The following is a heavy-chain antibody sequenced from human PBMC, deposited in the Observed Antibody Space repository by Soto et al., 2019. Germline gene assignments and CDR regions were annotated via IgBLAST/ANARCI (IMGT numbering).Heavy chain of an antibody. V-gene: IGHV4-38-2*01. Sequence: PFDTRSLTCAVSGYSISSGYYWGWIRQRPGKGLEWIGSMYHSGSTCYNPSLKSRVTISVDTYKNQFPLKLSSVTAADTAVYYCARGGYDFWSGYTYYFDYWGQGTLVTSPQ. CDR1: GYSISSGYY. J-gene: IGHJ4*02. D-gene: IGHD3-3*01. CDR3: ARGGYDFWSGYTYYFDY. CDR2: MYHSGST.